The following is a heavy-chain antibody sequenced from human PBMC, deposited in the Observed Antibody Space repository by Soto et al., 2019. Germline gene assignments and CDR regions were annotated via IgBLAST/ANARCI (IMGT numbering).Heavy chain of an antibody. V-gene: IGHV4-34*01. Sequence: SETLCLTCAVDGGSFSGYSWTWIRQPPGTGLEWIGEINHSGSTNYNPSLKSRVTISVDTSKNQFSLKLTSVTAADTAVYYCARDKITGLFDYWGQGTLVTVSS. CDR3: ARDKITGLFDY. CDR2: INHSGST. CDR1: GGSFSGYS. D-gene: IGHD2-8*02. J-gene: IGHJ4*02.